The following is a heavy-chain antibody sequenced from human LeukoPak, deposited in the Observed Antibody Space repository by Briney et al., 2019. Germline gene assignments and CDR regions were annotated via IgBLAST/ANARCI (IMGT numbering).Heavy chain of an antibody. Sequence: GGSLRLSYAASGFTFSGSAIHWVRQSSGKGLEWVGQIDKKDKGYATATAYAASVKGRFTISRDDSINTAYLQMKSLKTEDTALYYCTRDSGTYNWFDPWGREPWSPSPQ. CDR2: IDKKDKGYATAT. D-gene: IGHD1-26*01. V-gene: IGHV3-73*01. CDR1: GFTFSGSA. CDR3: TRDSGTYNWFDP. J-gene: IGHJ5*02.